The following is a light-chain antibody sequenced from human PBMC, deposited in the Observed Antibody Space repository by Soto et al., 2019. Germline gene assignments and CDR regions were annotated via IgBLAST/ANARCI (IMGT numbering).Light chain of an antibody. CDR3: QQGYSNLWT. J-gene: IGKJ1*01. CDR1: QNIDNY. Sequence: DIRMTHSPSSLSASVGDRVTITCRASQNIDNYLNWYQQKPGKAPNLLIYAASSLQSGVPTRFSGSASGKEFTLTISSLQPEDFATYYCQQGYSNLWTFGQGIKVEIX. CDR2: AAS. V-gene: IGKV1-39*01.